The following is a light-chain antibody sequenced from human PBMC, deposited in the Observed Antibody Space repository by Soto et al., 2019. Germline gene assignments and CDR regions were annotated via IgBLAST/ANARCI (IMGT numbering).Light chain of an antibody. CDR2: GAS. Sequence: EIGLTQSPGTLSLSPGERATLSCRASQSVSSSYLAWYQQKPGQAPRLLIYGASSRATGIPDRFSGSGYGTDFTLTISRLEPEDFAVYYCQQYGRSLFTFGPGTKVDIK. J-gene: IGKJ3*01. V-gene: IGKV3-20*01. CDR3: QQYGRSLFT. CDR1: QSVSSSY.